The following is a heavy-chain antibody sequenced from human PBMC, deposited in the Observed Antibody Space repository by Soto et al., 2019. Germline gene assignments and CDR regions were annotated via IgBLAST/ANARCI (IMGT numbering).Heavy chain of an antibody. J-gene: IGHJ4*02. CDR3: TTANWNYANFDY. CDR2: IKSKTDGGTT. D-gene: IGHD1-7*01. CDR1: GFTFSNAW. V-gene: IGHV3-15*07. Sequence: GGSLRLSCAASGFTFSNAWMNWVRQAPGKGLEWVGRIKSKTDGGTTDYAAPVKGRFTISSDDSKNTLYLQMNSLKTEDTAVYYCTTANWNYANFDYWGQGTLVTVSS.